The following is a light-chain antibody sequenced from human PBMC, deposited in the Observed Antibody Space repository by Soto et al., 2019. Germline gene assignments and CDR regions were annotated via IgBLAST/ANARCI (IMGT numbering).Light chain of an antibody. Sequence: VLTQSPETLSLPPFERSTLSCRASQSISSYLAWYQQKPGQAPRLLIYGASNRATGIPARFSGSGSGTDFTLTISSLEPEDFAVYYCQHRSNWPLTFGGGTKVDIK. V-gene: IGKV3-11*01. CDR3: QHRSNWPLT. J-gene: IGKJ4*01. CDR2: GAS. CDR1: QSISSY.